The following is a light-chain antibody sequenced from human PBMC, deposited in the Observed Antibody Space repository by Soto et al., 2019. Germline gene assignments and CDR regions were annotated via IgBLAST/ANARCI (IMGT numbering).Light chain of an antibody. CDR3: AAWDNNLGGPA. J-gene: IGLJ2*01. Sequence: QSALTQPASASGTPGQRVSISCSGSNSNIGSKYVYWYQQLPGTAPKLLMYRNNQRPSGVPDRFSGSKSGTSASLAISGLRSEDEADYYCAAWDNNLGGPAFGGGTKLTVL. CDR2: RNN. V-gene: IGLV1-47*01. CDR1: NSNIGSKY.